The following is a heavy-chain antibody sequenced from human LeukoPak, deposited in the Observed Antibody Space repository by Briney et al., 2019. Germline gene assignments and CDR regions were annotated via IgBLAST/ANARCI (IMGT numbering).Heavy chain of an antibody. CDR3: AKGPLRGTAAAIDY. D-gene: IGHD2-2*01. CDR2: ISYDGRNK. Sequence: GKSLRLSCAASGFTFNNYGMHWVRQAPGKGLEWVAVISYDGRNKHYPDSVKGRFTISRDVSTDTLWLQMDSLRTEDTAVYYCAKGPLRGTAAAIDYWGQGTLVTVSS. J-gene: IGHJ4*02. CDR1: GFTFNNYG. V-gene: IGHV3-30*18.